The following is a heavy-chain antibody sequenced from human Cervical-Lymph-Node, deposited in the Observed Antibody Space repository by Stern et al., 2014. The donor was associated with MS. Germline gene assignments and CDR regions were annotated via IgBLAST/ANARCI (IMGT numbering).Heavy chain of an antibody. Sequence: VQLVESGGDLVKPGGSLRLSCAASGFNFSAYYMNWIRQAPGKELEWLSYISSNGSTIYYADSVKGRFIISRDNAKQSLYLQMNSLRAEDTAVYYCARGLPSFWGQGTLVTVSP. J-gene: IGHJ4*02. CDR3: ARGLPSF. CDR2: ISSNGSTI. D-gene: IGHD1-26*01. V-gene: IGHV3-11*01. CDR1: GFNFSAYY.